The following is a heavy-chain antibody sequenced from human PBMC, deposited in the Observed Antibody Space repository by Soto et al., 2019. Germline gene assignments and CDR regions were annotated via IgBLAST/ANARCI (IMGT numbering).Heavy chain of an antibody. CDR1: GFTFSSYW. Sequence: LRLSCAASGFTFSSYWMHWVRQAPGKGLLWVSRINDDASGTSYADSVKGRFTISRDNAKSTVYLHMNSLRAEDTAVYYCARGWVKRLPRQPPSDYWGQGTRVTVSS. V-gene: IGHV3-74*01. J-gene: IGHJ4*02. D-gene: IGHD6-25*01. CDR3: ARGWVKRLPRQPPSDY. CDR2: INDDASGT.